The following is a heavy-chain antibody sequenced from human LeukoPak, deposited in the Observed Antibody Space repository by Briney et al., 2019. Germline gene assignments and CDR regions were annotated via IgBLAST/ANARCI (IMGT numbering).Heavy chain of an antibody. CDR3: ASGPSDLGSSSQY. Sequence: ASVKVSCKASGFTFTGYYMHWVRQAPGQGLEWMGWINPNSGDTNYAQKFLGRVTMTRDTSISTAYMELSRLRSDDTAVYYCASGPSDLGSSSQYWGQGTLVTVSS. CDR2: INPNSGDT. CDR1: GFTFTGYY. V-gene: IGHV1-2*02. J-gene: IGHJ4*02. D-gene: IGHD6-6*01.